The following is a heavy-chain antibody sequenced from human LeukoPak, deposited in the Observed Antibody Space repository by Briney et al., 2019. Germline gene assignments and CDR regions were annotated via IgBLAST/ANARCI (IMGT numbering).Heavy chain of an antibody. CDR2: INPNSGGT. CDR3: ARDLGSGWYFVY. CDR1: GYTFTGYY. V-gene: IGHV1-2*02. J-gene: IGHJ4*02. Sequence: VASVKVSCKASGYTFTGYYMHWVRQAPGQGVEWMGWINPNSGGTNYAQKFQGRVTMTRDTSISTAYMELSRLRSDDTAVYYCARDLGSGWYFVYWGQGTLVTVSS. D-gene: IGHD6-19*01.